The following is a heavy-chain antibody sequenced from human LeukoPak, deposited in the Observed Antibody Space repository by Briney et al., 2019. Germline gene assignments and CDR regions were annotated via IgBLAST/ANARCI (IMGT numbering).Heavy chain of an antibody. V-gene: IGHV4-4*07. J-gene: IGHJ4*02. Sequence: SETLSLTCTVSGGSLSSYYWSWTRQPAGKGLEWIGRIYTSGSTNYNPSLKSRVTMALDTSKNQFSLKLNSVTAADTAVYYCARVMLGAIDYWGQGTLVTVSS. D-gene: IGHD1-26*01. CDR3: ARVMLGAIDY. CDR2: IYTSGST. CDR1: GGSLSSYY.